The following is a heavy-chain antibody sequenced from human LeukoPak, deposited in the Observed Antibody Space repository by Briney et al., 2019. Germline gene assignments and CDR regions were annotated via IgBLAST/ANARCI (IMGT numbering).Heavy chain of an antibody. J-gene: IGHJ4*02. CDR1: GFTFSHYA. CDR2: IWSDGTNK. Sequence: GGSLRLSCAAAGFTFSHYAMHWVRQARGKGLVWVVVIWSDGTNKYYAASVRGRFSISGDDSDNTVYLQMNSLRPEDTGVYYCARDAQRGFDYSNSLQYWGQGTPVTVST. V-gene: IGHV3-33*01. D-gene: IGHD4-11*01. CDR3: ARDAQRGFDYSNSLQY.